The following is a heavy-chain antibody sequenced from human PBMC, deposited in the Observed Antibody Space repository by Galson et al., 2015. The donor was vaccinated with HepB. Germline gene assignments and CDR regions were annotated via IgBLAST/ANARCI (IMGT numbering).Heavy chain of an antibody. Sequence: SVKVSCKASGCTFSAYFPHCVRQAPGQGLEWMGWINPKRGGTVYAKKFQGWVTMIRDTSISTASMVLRLRSDDTAVYKCARDILQWAFLPPTRIYWGQGILVTVSS. J-gene: IGHJ4*02. V-gene: IGHV1-2*04. CDR1: GCTFSAYF. CDR3: ARDILQWAFLPPTRIY. CDR2: INPKRGGT. D-gene: IGHD2-15*01.